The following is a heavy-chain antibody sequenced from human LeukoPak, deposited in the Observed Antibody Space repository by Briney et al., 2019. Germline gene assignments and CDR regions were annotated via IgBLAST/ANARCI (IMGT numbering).Heavy chain of an antibody. D-gene: IGHD3-10*01. Sequence: PGGSLRLSCAASGFTFDDYAMHWVRQAPGKGLEWLSYISISGSTIYYADSVKGRFTISRDNAKNSLYLQMNSLRAEDTAVYYCARDALYHYAGYFDYWGQGTLVTVSP. CDR2: ISISGSTI. V-gene: IGHV3-48*03. CDR1: GFTFDDYA. J-gene: IGHJ4*02. CDR3: ARDALYHYAGYFDY.